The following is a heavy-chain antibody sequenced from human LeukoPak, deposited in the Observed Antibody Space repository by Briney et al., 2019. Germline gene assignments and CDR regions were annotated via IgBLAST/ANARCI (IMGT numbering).Heavy chain of an antibody. Sequence: PGGSLRLSCVATGFTFSTHSMNWVRQAPGKGLEWVSYISRSSSTIYYADSVKGRFTISRDNAKNSLYLQMNSLRDEDTAVYYCARGRSGLPDYWGQGTLVTVSS. CDR2: ISRSSSTI. D-gene: IGHD5-12*01. CDR3: ARGRSGLPDY. V-gene: IGHV3-48*02. J-gene: IGHJ4*02. CDR1: GFTFSTHS.